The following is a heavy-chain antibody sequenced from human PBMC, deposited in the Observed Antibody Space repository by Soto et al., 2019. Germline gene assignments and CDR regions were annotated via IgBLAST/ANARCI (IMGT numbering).Heavy chain of an antibody. CDR3: ASLFIRSQWRYGMDV. Sequence: QVQLVQSGAEVKKPGASVKVSCKASGYTFTSYGISWVRQAPGQGLEWMGWISAYNGNTNYAQKLQGRVTMPTDTSTSTAYMELRSLRSDDTAVYYCASLFIRSQWRYGMDVWGQGTTVTVSS. J-gene: IGHJ6*02. D-gene: IGHD2-8*01. V-gene: IGHV1-18*01. CDR2: ISAYNGNT. CDR1: GYTFTSYG.